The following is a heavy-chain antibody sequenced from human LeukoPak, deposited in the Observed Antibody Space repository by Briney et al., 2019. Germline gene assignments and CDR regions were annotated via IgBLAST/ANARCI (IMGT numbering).Heavy chain of an antibody. CDR2: ISYDGSNE. Sequence: GGSLRLSCAASGFTFSSYGMHWVRQAPGKGLEWVAVISYDGSNEYYADSVKGRFTISRDNSKNTLYLQMSSLRAEDTAVYFCARGANSSFGYWGQGALVTVSS. D-gene: IGHD4/OR15-4a*01. CDR3: ARGANSSFGY. J-gene: IGHJ4*02. V-gene: IGHV3-30*03. CDR1: GFTFSSYG.